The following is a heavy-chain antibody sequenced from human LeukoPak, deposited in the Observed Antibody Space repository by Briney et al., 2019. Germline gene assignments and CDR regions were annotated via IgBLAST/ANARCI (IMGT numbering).Heavy chain of an antibody. J-gene: IGHJ4*02. CDR1: GFTFGDYA. CDR2: IRSKAYGGTT. V-gene: IGHV3-49*03. Sequence: PGGSLRLSCTASGFTFGDYAMSWFRQAPGKGPEWVGFIRSKAYGGTTEYAASVKGRFTISRDDSKSIAYLQMNSLKTEDTAVYYCTRDADSSGWYDAAWDYFDYWGQGTLVTVSS. CDR3: TRDADSSGWYDAAWDYFDY. D-gene: IGHD6-19*01.